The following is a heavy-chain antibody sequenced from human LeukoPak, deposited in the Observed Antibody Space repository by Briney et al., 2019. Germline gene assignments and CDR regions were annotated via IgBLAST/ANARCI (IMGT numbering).Heavy chain of an antibody. CDR2: INHSGST. D-gene: IGHD3-3*02. CDR3: ARLAVRYYGMDV. Sequence: PSETLSLPCAVYGGSFSGYYWSWIRQPPGKGLEWIGEINHSGSTNYNPSLKSRVTISVDTSKNQFSLKLSSVTAADTAVYYCARLAVRYYGMDVWGQGTTVTVSS. J-gene: IGHJ6*02. CDR1: GGSFSGYY. V-gene: IGHV4-34*01.